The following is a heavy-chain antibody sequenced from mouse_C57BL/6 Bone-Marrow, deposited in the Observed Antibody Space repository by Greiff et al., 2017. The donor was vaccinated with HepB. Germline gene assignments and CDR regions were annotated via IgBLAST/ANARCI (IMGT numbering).Heavy chain of an antibody. V-gene: IGHV14-4*01. CDR3: TTPYGSSYGDY. J-gene: IGHJ2*01. Sequence: EVQLQQSGAELVRPGASVKLSCTASGFNIKGDYMHWVKQRPEQGLEWIGWIDPENGDTEYASKFQGKATITADTSSNTAYLQLSSLTSEDTAVYYCTTPYGSSYGDYWGQGTTLTVSS. CDR2: IDPENGDT. CDR1: GFNIKGDY. D-gene: IGHD1-1*01.